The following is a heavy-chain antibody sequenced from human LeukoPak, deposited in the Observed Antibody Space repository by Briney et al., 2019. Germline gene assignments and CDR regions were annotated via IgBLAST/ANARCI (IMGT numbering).Heavy chain of an antibody. D-gene: IGHD3-16*01. CDR3: ARDQVWSRDFDY. CDR2: INPNSGGT. CDR1: GYTFTGYY. Sequence: AASVKVSCKASGYTFTGYYMHWVRQAPGQGLEWMGWINPNSGGTNYAQKFQGRVTMTRDTSISTAYMELSRLRSDGTAVYYCARDQVWSRDFDYWGQGTLVTVSS. J-gene: IGHJ4*02. V-gene: IGHV1-2*02.